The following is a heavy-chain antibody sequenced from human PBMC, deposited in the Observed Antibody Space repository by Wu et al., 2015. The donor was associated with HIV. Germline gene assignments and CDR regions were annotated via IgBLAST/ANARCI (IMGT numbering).Heavy chain of an antibody. CDR2: INPNSGGT. Sequence: QVQLVQSGAEVKKPGASVKVSCKASGYTFTAYYIHWVRQAPGQGLEWMGWINPNSGGTNYAQNFQGRVTMTRDTSINTAYMELSRLRSDDTAVYFCARDTFKLQLGTATTPGMDVWGQGTAVIVSS. V-gene: IGHV1-2*02. CDR1: GYTFTAYY. CDR3: ARDTFKLQLGTATTPGMDV. J-gene: IGHJ6*02. D-gene: IGHD1-7*01.